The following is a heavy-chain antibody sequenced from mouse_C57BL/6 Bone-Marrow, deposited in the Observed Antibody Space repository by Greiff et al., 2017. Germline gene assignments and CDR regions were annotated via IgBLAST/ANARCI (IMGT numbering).Heavy chain of an antibody. D-gene: IGHD1-1*01. CDR3: ASGNYCGPWYFDV. V-gene: IGHV1-50*01. CDR2: IDPSDSYT. Sequence: QVQLQQSGAELARPGASVKLSCKASGYTFTSYGLSWVKQRTGQGLEWIGEIDPSDSYTNYNQKFKGKATLTVDTSSSTAYMQLSSLTSEDSAVYYCASGNYCGPWYFDVWGSGTTVTVSS. CDR1: GYTFTSYG. J-gene: IGHJ1*01.